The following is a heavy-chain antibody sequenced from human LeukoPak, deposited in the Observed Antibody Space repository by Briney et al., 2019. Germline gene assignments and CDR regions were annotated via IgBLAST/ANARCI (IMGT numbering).Heavy chain of an antibody. CDR2: LSDSGGST. D-gene: IGHD3-9*01. CDR1: GITFSNYA. V-gene: IGHV3-23*01. CDR3: ARDAPKNYDILTVYYMDV. Sequence: GGSLRLSCAASGITFSNYAMSWVRQAPGKGLEWVSSLSDSGGSTYYADSVKGRFTISRDNSKNTLYLQMNSLRAEDTAVYYCARDAPKNYDILTVYYMDVWGKGTTVTVSS. J-gene: IGHJ6*03.